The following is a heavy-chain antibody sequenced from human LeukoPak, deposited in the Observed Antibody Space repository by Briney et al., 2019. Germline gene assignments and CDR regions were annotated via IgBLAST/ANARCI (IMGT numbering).Heavy chain of an antibody. CDR1: GYTFTGYY. D-gene: IGHD1-26*01. CDR3: ARDVGELPRPLFYFDY. CDR2: INPNSGGT. V-gene: IGHV1-2*02. Sequence: ASVKVSCKASGYTFTGYYMHWVRQAPGQGLEWMGWINPNSGGTNYAQKFQGRVTMTRDTSISTAYMELSRLRSDDTAVYYCARDVGELPRPLFYFDYWGQGTLVTVSS. J-gene: IGHJ4*02.